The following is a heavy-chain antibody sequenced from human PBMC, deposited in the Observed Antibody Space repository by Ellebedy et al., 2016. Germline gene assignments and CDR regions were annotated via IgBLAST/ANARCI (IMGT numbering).Heavy chain of an antibody. V-gene: IGHV1-18*01. J-gene: IGHJ6*03. Sequence: ASVKVSCXASGYTFTNYGITWVRQAPGQGLEWLGWISGYNGNTHYAQKLQGRVTMTTDTSTSTAYMELRSLTSDDTAVYYCARDQCSTTTCLSGEYYYYYMDVWGKGTTVTVSS. CDR2: ISGYNGNT. CDR3: ARDQCSTTTCLSGEYYYYYMDV. CDR1: GYTFTNYG. D-gene: IGHD2/OR15-2a*01.